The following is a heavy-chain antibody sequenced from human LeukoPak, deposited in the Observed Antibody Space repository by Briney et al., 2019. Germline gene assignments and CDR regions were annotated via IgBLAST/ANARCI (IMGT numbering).Heavy chain of an antibody. CDR2: INPNSGGT. J-gene: IGHJ4*02. V-gene: IGHV1-2*02. CDR3: ARVRRSSRLYYDFWSGYPRGGYFDY. Sequence: ASVKVSCKASGYTFTGYYMHWVRQGPGQGLELMGWINPNSGGTSYAQKFQGRVTITRNTSISTAYMELSSLRSDDTAVYYCARVRRSSRLYYDFWSGYPRGGYFDYWGQGTLVTVSS. CDR1: GYTFTGYY. D-gene: IGHD3-3*01.